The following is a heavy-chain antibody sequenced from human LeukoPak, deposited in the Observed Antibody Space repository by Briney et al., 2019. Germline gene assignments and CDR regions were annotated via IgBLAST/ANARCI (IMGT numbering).Heavy chain of an antibody. CDR1: GYTFTSYG. CDR2: ISAYNGNT. V-gene: IGHV1-18*01. D-gene: IGHD3-22*01. J-gene: IGHJ4*02. Sequence: GASVEVSCKASGYTFTSYGISWVRQAPGQGLEWMGWISAYNGNTNYAQKLQGRVTMTTDTSTSTAYMELRSLRSDDTAVYYCARATRLYYYDSSGFDYWGQGTLVAVSS. CDR3: ARATRLYYYDSSGFDY.